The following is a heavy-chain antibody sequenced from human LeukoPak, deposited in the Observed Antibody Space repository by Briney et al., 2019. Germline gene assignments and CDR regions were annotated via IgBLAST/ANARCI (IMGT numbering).Heavy chain of an antibody. D-gene: IGHD4-11*01. V-gene: IGHV4-30-4*07. J-gene: IGHJ4*02. Sequence: SETLSLTCAVSGGSISSGGYSWSWIRQPPGKGLEWIGYIYYSGSTYYSPSLKSRVTISVDTSKNQFSLKLSSVTAADTAVYFCARYSDDCSNYYFDYWGQGTLVTVSS. CDR1: GGSISSGGYS. CDR2: IYYSGST. CDR3: ARYSDDCSNYYFDY.